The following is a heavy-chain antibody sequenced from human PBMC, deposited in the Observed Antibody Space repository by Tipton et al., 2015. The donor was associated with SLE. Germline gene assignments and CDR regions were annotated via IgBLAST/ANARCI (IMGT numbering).Heavy chain of an antibody. D-gene: IGHD6-13*01. CDR1: GYSISSGYY. CDR2: IYYSGST. Sequence: TLSLTCTVSGYSISSGYYWGWIRQPPGKGLEWIGSIYYSGSTYYNPSLKSRVTMSIDTSKNQFSLKLSSVTAADTAVYYCARRLVPVRYTSNWWFDPWGQGTLVTVSS. CDR3: ARRLVPVRYTSNWWFDP. V-gene: IGHV4-38-2*02. J-gene: IGHJ5*02.